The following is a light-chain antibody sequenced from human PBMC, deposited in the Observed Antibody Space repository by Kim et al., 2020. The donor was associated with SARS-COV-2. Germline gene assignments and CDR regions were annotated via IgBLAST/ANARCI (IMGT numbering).Light chain of an antibody. J-gene: IGLJ1*01. CDR1: SRDVGSYNL. CDR3: CSYAGRNTFAV. V-gene: IGLV2-23*02. CDR2: GVT. Sequence: QSALTQPASVSGSPGQSITISCTGTSRDVGSYNLVSWYQHHPGKAPKVLIYGVTQRPSGVSTRFSGSRSGNTASLTISGLQAEDAADYYCCSYAGRNTFAVFGTGTKVTVL.